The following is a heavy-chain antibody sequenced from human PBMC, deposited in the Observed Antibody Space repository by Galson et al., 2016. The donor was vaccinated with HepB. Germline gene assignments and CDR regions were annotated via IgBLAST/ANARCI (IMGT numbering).Heavy chain of an antibody. D-gene: IGHD5-12*01. CDR1: GFTFSSYA. J-gene: IGHJ6*02. CDR2: ISDSGRPT. V-gene: IGHV3-23*01. CDR3: ANLRGGYSGPRYYDYYNGMDV. Sequence: SLRLSCAASGFTFSSYAMSWVRQAPGKGLEWVSAISDSGRPTYYTDSVKGRFTISRDNSRNTHHLQMNSLTAEETAIYYCANLRGGYSGPRYYDYYNGMDVWGQGTTVTVSS.